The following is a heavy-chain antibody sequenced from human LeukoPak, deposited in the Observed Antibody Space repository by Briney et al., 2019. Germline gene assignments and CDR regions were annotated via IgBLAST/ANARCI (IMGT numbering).Heavy chain of an antibody. V-gene: IGHV1-8*03. D-gene: IGHD6-19*01. Sequence: GASVKVSCKASGYTFTSYDINWVRQATGQGLEWMGWMNPNSGNTGYAQKFQGRVTITRNTSISTAYMELSSLRSEDTAVYYCARHVQSSGWEKLQYYYYYYMDVWGKGTTVTISS. CDR2: MNPNSGNT. CDR1: GYTFTSYD. CDR3: ARHVQSSGWEKLQYYYYYYMDV. J-gene: IGHJ6*03.